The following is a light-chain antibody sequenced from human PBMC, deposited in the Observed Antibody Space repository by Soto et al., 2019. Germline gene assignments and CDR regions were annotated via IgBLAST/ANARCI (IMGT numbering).Light chain of an antibody. J-gene: IGKJ5*01. CDR2: DIS. CDR1: QSVSTR. CDR3: QQRSHWPPVT. V-gene: IGKV3-11*01. Sequence: EIELTESPATLTLSPGEGATLSCRASQSVSTRLAWYQQKPGQAPRLLIYDISTRAPGIPARFSGSGSATDFTLTISSLEPDDFAIYHCQQRSHWPPVTFGQGTRLEIK.